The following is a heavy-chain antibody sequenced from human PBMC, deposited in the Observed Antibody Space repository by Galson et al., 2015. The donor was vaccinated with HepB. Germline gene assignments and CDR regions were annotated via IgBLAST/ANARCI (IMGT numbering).Heavy chain of an antibody. CDR3: ATGGGCRTIETAGGFFGCPLPD. D-gene: IGHD6-13*01. J-gene: IGHJ4*02. Sequence: SVKVSCKESGSTDSTYAVSWVRQAPGQGLEWMGGILPLFGATRYARKFEDRLTLTADKSTSTAYMELSSLGSDDTAVYYCATGGGCRTIETAGGFFGCPLPDWGQGTLVLVSS. CDR2: ILPLFGAT. V-gene: IGHV1-69*06. CDR1: GSTDSTYA.